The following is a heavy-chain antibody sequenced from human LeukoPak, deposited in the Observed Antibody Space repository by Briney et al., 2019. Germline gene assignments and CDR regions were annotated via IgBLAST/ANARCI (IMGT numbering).Heavy chain of an antibody. CDR1: GFTFNTYT. D-gene: IGHD6-19*01. CDR2: ISGRGNAI. CDR3: ARGRSGWYHNFDY. V-gene: IGHV3-48*04. J-gene: IGHJ4*02. Sequence: HAGGSLRLSCATSGFTFNTYTMNWVRQAPGKGLEWVSSISGRGNAIDYSDSVRGRFTISRDNAKNSLYLQMNSLRAEDTAVYYCARGRSGWYHNFDYWGQGTLVTVSS.